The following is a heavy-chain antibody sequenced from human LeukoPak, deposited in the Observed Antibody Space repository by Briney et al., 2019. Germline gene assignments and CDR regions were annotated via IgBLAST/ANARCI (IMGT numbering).Heavy chain of an antibody. CDR3: ARDIETSGYYYYGMDV. CDR1: GGSFSGYY. V-gene: IGHV4-34*01. J-gene: IGHJ6*02. D-gene: IGHD3-16*02. CDR2: IYHSGST. Sequence: SETLSLTCAVYGGSFSGYYWSWIRQPPGKGLEWIGEIYHSGSTNYNPSLKSRVTISVDKSKNQFSLKLSSVTAADTAVYYCARDIETSGYYYYGMDVWGQGTTVTVSS.